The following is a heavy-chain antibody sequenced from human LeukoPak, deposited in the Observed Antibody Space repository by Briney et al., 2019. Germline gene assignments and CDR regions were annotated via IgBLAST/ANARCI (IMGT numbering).Heavy chain of an antibody. D-gene: IGHD6-13*01. Sequence: SETLSLTCTVSGGSISSYYWSWIRQPPGKGLEWIGYIYYSGGTNYNPSLKSRVTISVDTSKNQFSLKLSSVTAADTAVYYCARMLAAAGPPYFDYWGQGTLVTVSS. CDR3: ARMLAAAGPPYFDY. V-gene: IGHV4-59*01. CDR1: GGSISSYY. J-gene: IGHJ4*02. CDR2: IYYSGGT.